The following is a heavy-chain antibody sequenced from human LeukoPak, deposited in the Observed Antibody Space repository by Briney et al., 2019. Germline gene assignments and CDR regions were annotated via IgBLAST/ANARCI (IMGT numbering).Heavy chain of an antibody. V-gene: IGHV4-4*07. J-gene: IGHJ3*02. CDR2: IYTIGTT. D-gene: IGHD3-22*01. CDR3: ARVGGYPLGAFDI. CDR1: GXSISNYY. Sequence: KSSETLSLTCTVSGXSISNYYWSWIRQPAGKGLESIGRIYTIGTTDYNPSLKSRVTMSLHTSKNQFSLKLTSVTAADTAVYYCARVGGYPLGAFDIWGQGTMVTVSS.